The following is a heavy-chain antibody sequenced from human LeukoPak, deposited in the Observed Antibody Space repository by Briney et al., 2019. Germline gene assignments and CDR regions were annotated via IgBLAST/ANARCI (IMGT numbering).Heavy chain of an antibody. V-gene: IGHV3-33*01. CDR2: IWYDGTNI. CDR1: GLILISYG. D-gene: IGHD4-11*01. J-gene: IGHJ4*02. Sequence: GTSLRLSCAAAGLILISYGSRWVRQAAGGRQGLVAVIWYDGTNIYYGDSVKGRFSTSRDNSKNTVYLQIDSPRAEDTAVYYCARDAGGAFGNYVNYFDYWGQGTLVTVSS. CDR3: ARDAGGAFGNYVNYFDY.